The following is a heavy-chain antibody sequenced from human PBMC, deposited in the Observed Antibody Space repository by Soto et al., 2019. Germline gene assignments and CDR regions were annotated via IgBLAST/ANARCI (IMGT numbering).Heavy chain of an antibody. J-gene: IGHJ5*02. D-gene: IGHD3-10*01. V-gene: IGHV3-7*04. CDR3: ARDVSDMVRDNWFDP. CDR2: IKQDGSEK. CDR1: GFTFSSYW. Sequence: GGSLRLSCAASGFTFSSYWTSWVRQAPGKGLEWVANIKQDGSEKYYVDSVKGRFTISRDNAKNSLYLQMNSLRAEDTAVYYCARDVSDMVRDNWFDPWGQGTLVTVSS.